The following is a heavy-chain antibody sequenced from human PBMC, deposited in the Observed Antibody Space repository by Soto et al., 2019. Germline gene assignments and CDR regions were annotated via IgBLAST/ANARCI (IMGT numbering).Heavy chain of an antibody. D-gene: IGHD6-19*01. CDR2: ISSSSSYI. V-gene: IGHV3-21*01. CDR3: AREGIAVAGYYFAY. Sequence: EVQLVESGGGLVKPGGSLRLSCAASGFTFSSYSMNWVRQAPGKGLEWVSSISSSSSYIYYADSVKGRFTISRDNAKNSLCLQMNSLRAEDTAVYYCAREGIAVAGYYFAYWGQGTLVTVSS. CDR1: GFTFSSYS. J-gene: IGHJ4*02.